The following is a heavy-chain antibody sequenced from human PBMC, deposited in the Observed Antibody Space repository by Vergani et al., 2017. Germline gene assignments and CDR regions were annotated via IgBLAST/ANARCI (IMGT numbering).Heavy chain of an antibody. CDR1: GGSISSGSYY. V-gene: IGHV4-61*02. CDR3: ARERFVVVVAASFCWFDP. D-gene: IGHD2-15*01. J-gene: IGHJ5*02. Sequence: QVQLQESGPGLVKPSQTLSLTCTVSGGSISSGSYYWSWIRQPAGKGLEWIGRIYTRGSTNYNPSLKSRVTISVDTSKNQFSLKLSSVTAADTAVYYCARERFVVVVAASFCWFDPWGQGTLVTVSS. CDR2: IYTRGST.